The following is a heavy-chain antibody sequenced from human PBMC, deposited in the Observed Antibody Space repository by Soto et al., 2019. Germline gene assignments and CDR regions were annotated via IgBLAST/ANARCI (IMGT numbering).Heavy chain of an antibody. CDR3: ARDWARGEVGGPLDF. V-gene: IGHV3-30-3*01. CDR2: ISYDGSST. D-gene: IGHD1-26*01. CDR1: GFTFNNYA. Sequence: GGSLRLSCAASGFTFNNYAVHWVRQAPGKGLEWVTVISYDGSSTYYADSVKGRFTISRDDFKNTLYLQMNGLRPEDTAMYYCARDWARGEVGGPLDFWGQGALVTVSS. J-gene: IGHJ1*01.